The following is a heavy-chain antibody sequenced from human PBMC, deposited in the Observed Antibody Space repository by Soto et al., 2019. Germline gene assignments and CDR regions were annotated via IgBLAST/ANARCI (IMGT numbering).Heavy chain of an antibody. J-gene: IGHJ4*02. CDR1: GYGFTTYG. D-gene: IGHD1-1*01. Sequence: QVHLVQSGAEVKKPGASVKVSCKGSGYGFTTYGITWVRQAPGQGLEWMAWISAHNGNTNYVQKLQVRVTVTIDTSTSTAYMELRSLRSDDTAVYYCARGRYGDYWGQGALVTVSS. V-gene: IGHV1-18*01. CDR2: ISAHNGNT. CDR3: ARGRYGDY.